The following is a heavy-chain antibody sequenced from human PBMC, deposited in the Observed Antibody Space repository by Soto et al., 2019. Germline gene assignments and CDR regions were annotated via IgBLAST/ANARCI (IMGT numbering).Heavy chain of an antibody. CDR3: ARGGTIVVVVAATKGAFDI. V-gene: IGHV4-31*03. J-gene: IGHJ3*02. Sequence: QVQLQESGPGLVKPSQTLSLTCTVSGGSISSGGYYWSWIRQHPGKGLEGIGYIYYSGSTYYNPSLKSRVTISVDTSKNQFSLKLSSVTAADTAVYYCARGGTIVVVVAATKGAFDIWGQGTMVTVSS. CDR2: IYYSGST. D-gene: IGHD2-15*01. CDR1: GGSISSGGYY.